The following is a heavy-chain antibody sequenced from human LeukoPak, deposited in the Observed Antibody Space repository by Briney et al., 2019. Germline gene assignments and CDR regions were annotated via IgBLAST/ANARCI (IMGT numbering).Heavy chain of an antibody. Sequence: GGSLRLSCAASGFTFSSYSMNWVRQAPGRGLEWVSSISDSSTYIYYADSVKGRFTISRDNAKSSLYLQMNSLRAEDTAVYYCARYPDSSSWYYFDYWGQGTLVTVSS. V-gene: IGHV3-21*04. CDR2: ISDSSTYI. CDR3: ARYPDSSSWYYFDY. CDR1: GFTFSSYS. J-gene: IGHJ4*02. D-gene: IGHD6-13*01.